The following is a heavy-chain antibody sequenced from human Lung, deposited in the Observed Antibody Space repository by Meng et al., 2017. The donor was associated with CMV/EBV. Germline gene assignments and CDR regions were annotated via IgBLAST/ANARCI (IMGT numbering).Heavy chain of an antibody. Sequence: GQLQESGPGLVKPSQTLSLTCTGSGGSIGSGGYYWSWIRQHPGKGLEWIGYIYYTGSTFYNPSLKSRVTISVDTSKNQFSLKLIPATAADTAVYYCAREAGRDGYATPKFDYWGQGTLVTVSS. V-gene: IGHV4-31*03. D-gene: IGHD5-24*01. J-gene: IGHJ4*02. CDR2: IYYTGST. CDR3: AREAGRDGYATPKFDY. CDR1: GGSIGSGGYY.